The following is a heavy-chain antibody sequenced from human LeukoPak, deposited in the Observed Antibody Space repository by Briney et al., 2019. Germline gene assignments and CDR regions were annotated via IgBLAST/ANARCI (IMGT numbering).Heavy chain of an antibody. CDR1: GFTFSDYY. CDR2: ISSYGSTI. V-gene: IGHV3-11*04. D-gene: IGHD2-8*01. CDR3: ARQREYCTNGVCPNWFDP. J-gene: IGHJ5*02. Sequence: PGGSLRLSCAASGFTFSDYYMSWIRQAPGKGLEWVSYISSYGSTIYYADSVKGRFTISRDNAKNSLYLQMNSLRAEDTAVYYCARQREYCTNGVCPNWFDPWGQGTLVTVSS.